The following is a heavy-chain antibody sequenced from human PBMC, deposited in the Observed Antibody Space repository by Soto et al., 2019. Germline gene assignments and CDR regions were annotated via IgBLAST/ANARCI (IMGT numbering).Heavy chain of an antibody. J-gene: IGHJ4*02. Sequence: SVKVSCKASGGTFSSYAISWVRQAPGQGLEWMGGIIPIFGTANYAQKFQGRVTITADESTSTAYMELSSLRSEDTAVYYCARDLGDDCSSTSGYTRYFDYWRQGTLVTVSS. V-gene: IGHV1-69*13. CDR2: IIPIFGTA. CDR3: ARDLGDDCSSTSGYTRYFDY. CDR1: GGTFSSYA. D-gene: IGHD2-2*02.